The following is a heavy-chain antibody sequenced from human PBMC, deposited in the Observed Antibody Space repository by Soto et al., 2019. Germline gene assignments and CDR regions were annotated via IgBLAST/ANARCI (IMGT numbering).Heavy chain of an antibody. CDR2: IYYSGST. V-gene: IGHV4-39*02. Sequence: PSETLSLTCTVSGGSISSSSYYWGWIRQPPGKGLGWIGSIYYSGSTYYNPSLKSRVTISVDTSKNQFSLKLSSVTAADTAVYYCAREEGSYDILTGYPGLPDYWGQGTLVTVSS. CDR3: AREEGSYDILTGYPGLPDY. D-gene: IGHD3-9*01. CDR1: GGSISSSSYY. J-gene: IGHJ4*02.